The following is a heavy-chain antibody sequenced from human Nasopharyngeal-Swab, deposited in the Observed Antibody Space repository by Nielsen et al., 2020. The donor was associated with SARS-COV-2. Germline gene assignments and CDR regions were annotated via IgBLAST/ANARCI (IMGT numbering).Heavy chain of an antibody. V-gene: IGHV4-34*01. D-gene: IGHD2-2*01. CDR2: INHIGGT. CDR3: ARGSYCSSTSCYWDY. Sequence: SETLSLTCAVYGGSFSGYSWSWIRQPPGKGLEWIGEINHIGGTTYNPSLKSRVTISVDTTKNQFSLKLSTVTAADTAVYYCARGSYCSSTSCYWDYWGQGTLVTVSS. J-gene: IGHJ4*02. CDR1: GGSFSGYS.